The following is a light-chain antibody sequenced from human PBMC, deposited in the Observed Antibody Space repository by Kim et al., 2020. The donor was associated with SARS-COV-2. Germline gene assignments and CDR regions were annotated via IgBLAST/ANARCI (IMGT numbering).Light chain of an antibody. CDR1: QSANSN. Sequence: EIVMTQSPATLSVSPGERATLSCRASQSANSNLAWYQQKPGQAPRLLIYGASSRATGIPARFSGSGSETEFTLTISSLQSEDFAVYYCQQYNNWTLTFGGGTKVEIK. CDR2: GAS. J-gene: IGKJ4*01. V-gene: IGKV3-15*01. CDR3: QQYNNWTLT.